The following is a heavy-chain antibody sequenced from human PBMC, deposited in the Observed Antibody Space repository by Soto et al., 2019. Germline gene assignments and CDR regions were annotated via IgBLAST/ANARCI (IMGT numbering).Heavy chain of an antibody. V-gene: IGHV4-59*01. CDR2: IYYSGST. CDR3: ARDPTYYYDSSGQAFDI. J-gene: IGHJ3*02. CDR1: GGSISSYY. D-gene: IGHD3-22*01. Sequence: QVQLQESGPGLVKPSETLSLTCTVSGGSISSYYWSWIRQPPGKGLEWIGYIYYSGSTNYNPSLKSRLTISLDTSQNQFSLRLSSVTAADTAVYYCARDPTYYYDSSGQAFDIWGQGTMVTVSS.